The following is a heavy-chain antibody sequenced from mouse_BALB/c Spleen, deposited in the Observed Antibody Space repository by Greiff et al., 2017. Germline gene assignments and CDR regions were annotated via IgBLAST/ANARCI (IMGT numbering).Heavy chain of an antibody. V-gene: IGHV3-2*02. J-gene: IGHJ4*01. D-gene: IGHD1-1*01. Sequence: EVQLVESGPGLVKPSQSLSLTCTVTGYSITSDYAWNWIRQFPGNKLEWMGYISYSGSTSYNPSLKSRISITRDTSKNQFFLQLNSVTTEDTATYYCARVTTVVAPYYAMDYWGQGTSVTVSS. CDR3: ARVTTVVAPYYAMDY. CDR1: GYSITSDYA. CDR2: ISYSGST.